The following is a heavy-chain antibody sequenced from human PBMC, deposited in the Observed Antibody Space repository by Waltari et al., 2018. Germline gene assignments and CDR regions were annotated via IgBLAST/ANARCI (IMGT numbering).Heavy chain of an antibody. CDR3: ARDYSRVAGPSRTYYFDY. Sequence: QVQLQESGPGLVKPSETLSLTCTVSGGSISSYYWRCIRQPAGKGLEWIGRIYTSGSTNYNPSLKSRVTMSVDTSKNQFSLKLSSVTAADTAVYYCARDYSRVAGPSRTYYFDYWGQGTLVTVSS. D-gene: IGHD6-19*01. V-gene: IGHV4-4*07. J-gene: IGHJ4*02. CDR2: IYTSGST. CDR1: GGSISSYY.